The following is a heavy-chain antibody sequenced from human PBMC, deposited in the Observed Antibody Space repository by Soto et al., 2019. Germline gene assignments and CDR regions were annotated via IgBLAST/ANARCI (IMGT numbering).Heavy chain of an antibody. CDR2: IYYSGST. Sequence: SETLSLTCTVSGGSISSSSYYWGWIRQPPGKGLEWIGSIYYSGSTYYNPSLKSRVTISVDTSKNQFSLKLSSVTATDTAVYYCARHTIAHLFDYWGQGTLVTVSS. CDR3: ARHTIAHLFDY. CDR1: GGSISSSSYY. V-gene: IGHV4-39*01. J-gene: IGHJ4*02. D-gene: IGHD3-3*01.